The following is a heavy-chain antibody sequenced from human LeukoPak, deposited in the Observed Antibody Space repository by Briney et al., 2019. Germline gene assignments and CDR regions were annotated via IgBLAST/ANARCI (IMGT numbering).Heavy chain of an antibody. CDR1: GFTFSSYA. J-gene: IGHJ4*02. Sequence: GGSLRLSCAASGFTFSSYAMHWVRQAPGKGLEWVALISYDGSNKYSADSVKGRFTISRDNSKNTLYLQMNSLRGEDTAVYYCARAYGSGSTFHPDYWGQGTLVTVSS. D-gene: IGHD3-10*01. V-gene: IGHV3-30-3*01. CDR3: ARAYGSGSTFHPDY. CDR2: ISYDGSNK.